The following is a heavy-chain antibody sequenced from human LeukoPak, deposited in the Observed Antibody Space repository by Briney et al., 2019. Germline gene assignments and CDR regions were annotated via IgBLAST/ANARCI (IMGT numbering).Heavy chain of an antibody. CDR2: IYYSGST. CDR1: GGSISSYY. J-gene: IGHJ3*02. V-gene: IGHV4-59*12. D-gene: IGHD6-13*01. Sequence: SETLSLTCTVSGGSISSYYWSWIRQPPGKGLEWIGYIYYSGSTNYNPSLKSRVTISLDTPRNQFLLRLSSVTAADTAVYYCARSNLAAGTAFDIWSQGTMVTVSS. CDR3: ARSNLAAGTAFDI.